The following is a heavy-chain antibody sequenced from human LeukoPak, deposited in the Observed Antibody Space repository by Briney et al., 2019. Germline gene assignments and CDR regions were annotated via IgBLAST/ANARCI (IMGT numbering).Heavy chain of an antibody. J-gene: IGHJ4*02. Sequence: PSQTLSLTCTVSGDSISSGSYYWSWIRQPAGKGLEWIGRIHTSGSTNYNPSLKSRVTISEDTSVNQFSLKLSSVTAADTAVYYCARHYYDRSDSYSFDYWGQGTLVTVSS. CDR2: IHTSGST. CDR3: ARHYYDRSDSYSFDY. D-gene: IGHD3-9*01. V-gene: IGHV4-61*02. CDR1: GDSISSGSYY.